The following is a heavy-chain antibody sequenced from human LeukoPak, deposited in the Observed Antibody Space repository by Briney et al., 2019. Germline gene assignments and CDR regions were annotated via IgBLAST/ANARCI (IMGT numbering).Heavy chain of an antibody. CDR3: ARHSPDTAMVPGTFDI. D-gene: IGHD5-18*01. Sequence: ASVKVSCKASGYTFTSYAMNWARQAPGQGLEWMGWINTNTENPTYAQDFTGRFVFSLDTSVSTSYLQISSLKAEDTAVYYCARHSPDTAMVPGTFDIWGQGTMVTVSS. CDR2: INTNTENP. CDR1: GYTFTSYA. V-gene: IGHV7-4-1*02. J-gene: IGHJ3*02.